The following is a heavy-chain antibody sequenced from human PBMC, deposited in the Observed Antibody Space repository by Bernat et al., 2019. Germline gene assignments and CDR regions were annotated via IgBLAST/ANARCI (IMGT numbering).Heavy chain of an antibody. V-gene: IGHV1-2*04. CDR2: INPNSGGT. D-gene: IGHD3-16*01. CDR3: ASGGRSTSGGVDYFDF. CDR1: GYTFTDFS. J-gene: IGHJ4*02. Sequence: QVQMVQSGAEVKKPGASVKVSCKASGYTFTDFSIHWVRQAPGQGLEWMGWINPNSGGTDYAQRFQGWVTMTRDTYITTAYMELSRLSSDDTAVYYCASGGRSTSGGVDYFDFWGQGTLVTVSS.